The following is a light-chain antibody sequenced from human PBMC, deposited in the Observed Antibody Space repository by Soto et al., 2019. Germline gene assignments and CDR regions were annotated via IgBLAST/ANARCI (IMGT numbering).Light chain of an antibody. V-gene: IGLV2-23*02. Sequence: QSVLTQPASVSGSPGQSITISCTGTSSDVGSYNLVSWYQQHPGKAPKLMIYEVSKRPSGVSNRFSGSKSGNTASLTISGLQAEDEADYYCCSYAGSRTWMVFGTGTKVTVL. CDR3: CSYAGSRTWMV. J-gene: IGLJ1*01. CDR1: SSDVGSYNL. CDR2: EVS.